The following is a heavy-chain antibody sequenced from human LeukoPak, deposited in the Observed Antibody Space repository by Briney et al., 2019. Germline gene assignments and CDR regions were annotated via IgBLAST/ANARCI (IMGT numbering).Heavy chain of an antibody. V-gene: IGHV7-4-1*02. CDR1: EYTFTSYA. CDR2: INTNTGNP. CDR3: ARVLNQQLFHYSYYYYYMDV. J-gene: IGHJ6*03. D-gene: IGHD6-13*01. Sequence: VASVKVSCKASEYTFTSYAMNWVRQAPGQGLEWMGWINTNTGNPTYAQGFTGRFVFSLDTSVSTAYLQISSLKAEDTAVCYCARVLNQQLFHYSYYYYYMDVWGKGTTVTVSS.